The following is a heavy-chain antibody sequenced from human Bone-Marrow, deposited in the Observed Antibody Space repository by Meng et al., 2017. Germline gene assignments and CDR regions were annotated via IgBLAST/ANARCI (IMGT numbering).Heavy chain of an antibody. V-gene: IGHV3-21*01. D-gene: IGHD3-22*01. CDR1: GFTFSNAW. CDR2: ISSSSSYI. Sequence: GGSLRLSCAASGFTFSNAWMTWVRQAPGKGLEWVSSISSSSSYIYYADSVKGRFTISRDNAKNSLYLQMNSLRAEDTAVYYCARDDSSGYFGYWGQGTLVTVSS. J-gene: IGHJ4*02. CDR3: ARDDSSGYFGY.